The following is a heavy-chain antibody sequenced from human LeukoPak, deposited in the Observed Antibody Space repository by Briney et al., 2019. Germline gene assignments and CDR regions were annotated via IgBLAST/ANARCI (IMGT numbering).Heavy chain of an antibody. V-gene: IGHV1-18*01. Sequence: ASVKVSCKASGYTFSNYAISWVRQAPGQGLEWMGWIGAYNGNPDHTQSLQGRVTMTTDTSTSTAYMELRSLKSDDTAVYYCAREDPGGAFDVWGRGTMVTVS. CDR1: GYTFSNYA. J-gene: IGHJ3*01. CDR3: AREDPGGAFDV. CDR2: IGAYNGNP. D-gene: IGHD3-16*01.